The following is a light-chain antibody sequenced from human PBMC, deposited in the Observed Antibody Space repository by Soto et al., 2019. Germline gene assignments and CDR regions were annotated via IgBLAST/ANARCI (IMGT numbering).Light chain of an antibody. CDR1: QGISSY. V-gene: IGKV1-8*01. J-gene: IGKJ4*01. Sequence: AIRMTQSPSSLSASTGDRVTITCRASQGISSYLAWYQQKPGKAPKLLIYAASTLQSGVPSRFSGSGSGTDFTLTISCLQSEDFAIYYCQQYNNWPLTFGGGTKVEIK. CDR3: QQYNNWPLT. CDR2: AAS.